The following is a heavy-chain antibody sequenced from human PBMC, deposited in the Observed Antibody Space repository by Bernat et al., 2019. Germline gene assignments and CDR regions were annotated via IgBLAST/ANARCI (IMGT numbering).Heavy chain of an antibody. J-gene: IGHJ3*02. CDR1: GFTFRSYT. CDR3: ARDLTIFEVIIMDDAFDI. Sequence: VQLVESGGGLVQPGRSLRLSCAASGFTFRSYTMHWVRQAPGKGLEWVAIISYDGSKKYYADSGRGRFTISRDNSKKTLYLQMNSLRAEDTAVYYCARDLTIFEVIIMDDAFDIWGQGTMVTVSS. V-gene: IGHV3-30*01. D-gene: IGHD3-3*01. CDR2: ISYDGSKK.